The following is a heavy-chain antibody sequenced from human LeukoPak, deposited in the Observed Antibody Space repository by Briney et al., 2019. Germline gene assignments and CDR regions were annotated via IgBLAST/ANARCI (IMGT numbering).Heavy chain of an antibody. Sequence: RGSLRLSCAASGFTFSDYYMSWIRQAPGKGLEWVSHISSSRSYTNYADSVKGRFTISRDNAKNSLYLQMNSLRAEDTAVYYCARDCSSTSCYVFWEPGYGMDVWGQGTTVTVSS. D-gene: IGHD2-2*01. CDR1: GFTFSDYY. V-gene: IGHV3-11*06. CDR3: ARDCSSTSCYVFWEPGYGMDV. CDR2: ISSSRSYT. J-gene: IGHJ6*02.